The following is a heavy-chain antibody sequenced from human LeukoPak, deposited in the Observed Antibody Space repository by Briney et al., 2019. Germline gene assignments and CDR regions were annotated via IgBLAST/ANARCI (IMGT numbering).Heavy chain of an antibody. CDR2: IKHDGSEK. J-gene: IGHJ4*02. CDR1: GFIFTNYF. Sequence: PGGSLRLSCAASGFIFTNYFMSWVRQAPGKGLEWVASIKHDGSEKHYVDPVRGRFTISRDNTMNSLYLQMSSLRAEDTAVYYCATDRGWRTSGYYLYYFEYWGQGTLVTFSS. V-gene: IGHV3-7*01. CDR3: ATDRGWRTSGYYLYYFEY. D-gene: IGHD3-3*01.